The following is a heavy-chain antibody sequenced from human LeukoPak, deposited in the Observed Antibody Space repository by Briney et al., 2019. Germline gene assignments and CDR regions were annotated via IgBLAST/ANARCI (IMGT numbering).Heavy chain of an antibody. Sequence: PSETLSLTCTVSGGSISSYYWSWIRQPAGKRLEWIGHIYTSGSTNYNPSLKSRVTMSLDTSKNQFSLKLSSVTAPDTAVYYCAREHPRRGGSWTYYYYYYMDVWGKGTTVTVSS. CDR3: AREHPRRGGSWTYYYYYYMDV. CDR2: IYTSGST. D-gene: IGHD2-15*01. V-gene: IGHV4-4*07. J-gene: IGHJ6*03. CDR1: GGSISSYY.